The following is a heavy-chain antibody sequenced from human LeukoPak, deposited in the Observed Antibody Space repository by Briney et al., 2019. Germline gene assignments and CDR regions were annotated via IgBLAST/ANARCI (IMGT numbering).Heavy chain of an antibody. V-gene: IGHV3-48*03. D-gene: IGHD2/OR15-2a*01. CDR1: GFTFSSCE. CDR2: ISSSGSII. CDR3: ARHDCHSNSDAFDV. Sequence: GGSLRLSCAASGFTFSSCELSWVRQAPAKGLEWVSYISSSGSIIYYADSVKGRLTISRDSAKNSLYLQMNSLRAEDTAVYYSARHDCHSNSDAFDVWGQGTMVTVSS. J-gene: IGHJ3*01.